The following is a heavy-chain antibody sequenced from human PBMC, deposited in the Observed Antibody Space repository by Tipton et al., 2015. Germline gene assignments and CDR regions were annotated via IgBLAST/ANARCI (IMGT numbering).Heavy chain of an antibody. Sequence: TLSLTCSVSGVSITSGGHYWSWIRQHPGKGLEWIGYISSSGGTYYNPSLKSRVTITVDPSENQFSLQLSSVTAADTAVYYCARRVLHFFGAFDPWGQGTLVTVSS. CDR3: ARRVLHFFGAFDP. V-gene: IGHV4-31*03. CDR1: GVSITSGGHY. D-gene: IGHD4/OR15-4a*01. CDR2: ISSSGGT. J-gene: IGHJ5*02.